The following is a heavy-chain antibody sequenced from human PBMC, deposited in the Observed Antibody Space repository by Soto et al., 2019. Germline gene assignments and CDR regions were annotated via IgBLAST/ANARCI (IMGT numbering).Heavy chain of an antibody. V-gene: IGHV4-30-4*01. CDR2: IYYSGST. CDR1: GGSISSGDYY. D-gene: IGHD3-10*01. J-gene: IGHJ6*02. Sequence: SETLSLTCTVSGGSISSGDYYWSWIRQPPGKGLEWIGYIYYSGSTYYNPSLKSRVTISVDTSKNQFSLKLSSVTAADTAVYYCAGQPAAGSYYDLGSYYYYSAMDVWGQGTTVTVSS. CDR3: AGQPAAGSYYDLGSYYYYSAMDV.